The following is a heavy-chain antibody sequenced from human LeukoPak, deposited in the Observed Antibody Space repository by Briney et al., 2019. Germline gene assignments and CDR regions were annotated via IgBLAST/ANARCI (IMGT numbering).Heavy chain of an antibody. J-gene: IGHJ4*02. CDR3: AREDDSSGYYFDY. CDR1: GFTFSSYA. CDR2: ISYDGSNK. Sequence: GGSLRLSCAASGFTFSSYAMHWVRQAPGKGLEWVAVISYDGSNKYYADSVKGRFTISRDNSKNTLYPQMNSLRAEDTAVYYCAREDDSSGYYFDYWGQGTLVTVSS. D-gene: IGHD3-22*01. V-gene: IGHV3-30*01.